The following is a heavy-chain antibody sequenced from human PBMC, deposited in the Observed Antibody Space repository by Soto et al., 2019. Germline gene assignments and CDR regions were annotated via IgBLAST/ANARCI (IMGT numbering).Heavy chain of an antibody. CDR2: INPSGGST. V-gene: IGHV1-46*01. CDR1: GYTFTSYY. Sequence: QVQLVQSGAEVEKPGASVKVSCKASGYTFTSYYMHWVRQAPGQGLEWMGIINPSGGSTSYAQKFQGRVTMTRDTSTSTVYMELSSLRSEDTAVYYCARSPIAVAGTIWFDPWGQGTLVTVSS. CDR3: ARSPIAVAGTIWFDP. J-gene: IGHJ5*02. D-gene: IGHD6-19*01.